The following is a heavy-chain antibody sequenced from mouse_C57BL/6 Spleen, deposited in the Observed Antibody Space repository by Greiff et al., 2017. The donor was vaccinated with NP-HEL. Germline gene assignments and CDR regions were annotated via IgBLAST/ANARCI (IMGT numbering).Heavy chain of an antibody. Sequence: QVQLQQSGAELVRPGASVKLSCKASGYTFTDYYINWVKQRPGQGLEWIARIYPGSGNTYYNEKFKGKATLTAEKSSSTAYMQLSSLTSEDSAVYFCAREVYYDISKGYFDYWGQGTTLTVSS. D-gene: IGHD1-1*02. J-gene: IGHJ2*01. CDR2: IYPGSGNT. CDR3: AREVYYDISKGYFDY. V-gene: IGHV1-76*01. CDR1: GYTFTDYY.